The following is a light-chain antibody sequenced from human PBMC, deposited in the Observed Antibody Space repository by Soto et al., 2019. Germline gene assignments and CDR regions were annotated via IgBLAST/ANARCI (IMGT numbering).Light chain of an antibody. CDR1: QRVSSSY. CDR2: GAS. CDR3: HQYGGSPRT. J-gene: IGKJ1*01. V-gene: IGKV3-20*01. Sequence: EIVLTQSPGTLSLSPGERATLSCRASQRVSSSYLAWYQQKPGQAPRLLIYGASSRATGIPDRFSGSGSGTDFTLTISRLEPEDFAVYYCHQYGGSPRTLGQGTKVEIK.